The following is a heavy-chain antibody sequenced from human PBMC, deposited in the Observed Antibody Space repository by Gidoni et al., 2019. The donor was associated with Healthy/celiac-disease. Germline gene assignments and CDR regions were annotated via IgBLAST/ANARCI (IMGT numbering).Heavy chain of an antibody. Sequence: QVQLVQSGAEVKKPGASVKVYCKAAGYTFTGYYMHWLRQAPGQGLEWMGRINPNSGGTNYAQKFQGRVTMTRDTSISTAYMELSRLRSDDTAVYYCARDAASWFGEPHFDYWGQGTLVTVSS. CDR2: INPNSGGT. J-gene: IGHJ4*02. CDR3: ARDAASWFGEPHFDY. V-gene: IGHV1-2*06. D-gene: IGHD3-10*01. CDR1: GYTFTGYY.